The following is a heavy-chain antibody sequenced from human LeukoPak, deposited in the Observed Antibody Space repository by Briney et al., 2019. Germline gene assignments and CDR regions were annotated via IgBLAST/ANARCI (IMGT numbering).Heavy chain of an antibody. Sequence: GGSLRLSCTASGFTFGDYTVSWFRQAPGKGLEWVGFIRSKAYGGTTEDAASVKGRFAISRDDSKSIAYLQMNSLKTEDTAVYYCIRGGANSPFDYWGQGTLVTVSS. CDR2: IRSKAYGGTT. J-gene: IGHJ4*02. V-gene: IGHV3-49*03. CDR1: GFTFGDYT. CDR3: IRGGANSPFDY. D-gene: IGHD1-1*01.